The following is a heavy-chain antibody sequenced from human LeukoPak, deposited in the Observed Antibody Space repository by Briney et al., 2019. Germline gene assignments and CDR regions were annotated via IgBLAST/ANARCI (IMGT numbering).Heavy chain of an antibody. CDR2: INWNSGSI. CDR1: GFSFDDYA. CDR3: AKTSTSYCAGDCLPGYFDL. V-gene: IGHV3-9*01. Sequence: PGRSLRLSCAASGFSFDDYAMHWVRQAPGKGLEWVSGINWNSGSIGYADSVKGRFTISRDNAKNSLYLQMNSLRAEDTALYYCAKTSTSYCAGDCLPGYFDLWGRGTLVTVSS. D-gene: IGHD2-21*02. J-gene: IGHJ2*01.